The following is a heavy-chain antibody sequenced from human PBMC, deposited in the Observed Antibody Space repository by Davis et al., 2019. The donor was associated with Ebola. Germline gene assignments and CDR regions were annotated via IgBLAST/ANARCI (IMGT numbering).Heavy chain of an antibody. V-gene: IGHV3-49*04. J-gene: IGHJ6*02. CDR3: TRESGGGMDV. CDR2: IRSKAYGGTT. Sequence: GGSLRLSCTASGFTFGDYAMSWVRQAPGKGLEWVGFIRSKAYGGTTEYAASVKGRFTISRDDSKTIAYLQMNSLKTEDTAVYYCTRESGGGMDVWGQGTTVTVSS. D-gene: IGHD3-16*01. CDR1: GFTFGDYA.